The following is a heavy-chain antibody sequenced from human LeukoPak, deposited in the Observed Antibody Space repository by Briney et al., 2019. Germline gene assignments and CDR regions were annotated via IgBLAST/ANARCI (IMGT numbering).Heavy chain of an antibody. Sequence: SVNVSCKASGGTFSRYAISWVRQAPGQGLEWMGGITPIFGTANYAQKFQGRVTITADESTRTAYMELRSLKSEDTAVYYCARDAAIYDSGAYYYLWWGQGTLVTVSS. J-gene: IGHJ4*02. CDR2: ITPIFGTA. CDR3: ARDAAIYDSGAYYYLW. D-gene: IGHD3-22*01. V-gene: IGHV1-69*01. CDR1: GGTFSRYA.